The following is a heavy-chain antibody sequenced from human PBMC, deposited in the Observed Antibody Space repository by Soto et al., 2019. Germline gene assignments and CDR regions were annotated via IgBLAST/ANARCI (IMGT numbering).Heavy chain of an antibody. CDR1: GVTFTSSA. CDR3: AADPKPLYYDFWSGYSPYYMDV. J-gene: IGHJ6*03. Sequence: SAKVCCEASGVTFTSSALQWARQASGQRLEWIGWIVVGSGNTNYAQKFQERVTITRDMSTSTAYMELNSLRSEDTAVYYCAADPKPLYYDFWSGYSPYYMDVWGKGTTVPVSS. CDR2: IVVGSGNT. D-gene: IGHD3-3*01. V-gene: IGHV1-58*01.